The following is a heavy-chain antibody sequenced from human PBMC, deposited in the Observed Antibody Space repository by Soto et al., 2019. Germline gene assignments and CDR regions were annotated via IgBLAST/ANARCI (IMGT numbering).Heavy chain of an antibody. CDR1: GGTFSSYA. CDR3: ARGAGMNYYGSGSYDDAFDI. CDR2: IIPIFGTA. J-gene: IGHJ3*02. D-gene: IGHD3-10*01. V-gene: IGHV1-69*13. Sequence: SVKVSCKASGGTFSSYAISWVRQAPGQGLEWMGGIIPIFGTANYAQKFQGRVTITADESTSTAYMELSSLRSEDTAVYYCARGAGMNYYGSGSYDDAFDIWDQGTMVTV.